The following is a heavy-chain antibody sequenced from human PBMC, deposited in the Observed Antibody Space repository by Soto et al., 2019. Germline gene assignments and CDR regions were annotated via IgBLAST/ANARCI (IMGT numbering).Heavy chain of an antibody. Sequence: EEQLLDSGGGLVQPGGSLRLSCAASGFTFSSYAMSWVRQAPGKGLEWVSAISGSGDSTYYADSVRGRFTISRDNSKNSLYLQVNSLRAENTAVYSYAKSRDCTTVRSGVCSSMDVWGQGNTVTVSS. CDR1: GFTFSSYA. CDR2: ISGSGDST. V-gene: IGHV3-23*01. CDR3: AKSRDCTTVRSGVCSSMDV. J-gene: IGHJ6*02. D-gene: IGHD2-8*01.